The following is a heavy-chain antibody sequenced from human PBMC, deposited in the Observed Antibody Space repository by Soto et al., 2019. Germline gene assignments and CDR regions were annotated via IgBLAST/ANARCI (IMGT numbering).Heavy chain of an antibody. CDR1: GDSVSSGSYY. CDR3: ARGGAASGTYYYYGMDV. J-gene: IGHJ6*02. Sequence: QVQLQESGPGLVKPSETLSLTCTVSGDSVSSGSYYWSWIRQPPGQGLEWIAYIFYSGSTNYNPSLKSAVTISVDTSKSQFSLRLRSVTAADTAVYYCARGGAASGTYYYYGMDVWGQVTTVTVSS. D-gene: IGHD6-13*01. V-gene: IGHV4-61*01. CDR2: IFYSGST.